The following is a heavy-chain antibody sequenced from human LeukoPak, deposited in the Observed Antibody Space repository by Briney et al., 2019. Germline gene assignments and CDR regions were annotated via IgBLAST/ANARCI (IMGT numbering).Heavy chain of an antibody. J-gene: IGHJ3*02. CDR1: GGSISSYF. CDR3: ARGGVWSIAARHDAFDI. Sequence: SETLSLTCTVSGGSISSYFWTWIRQPPGKGLEWIGYIYYSGSTNYNPSLKSRVTISVDTSKNQFSLKLSSVTAADTAVYYCARGGVWSIAARHDAFDIWGQGTMVTVSS. V-gene: IGHV4-59*01. CDR2: IYYSGST. D-gene: IGHD6-6*01.